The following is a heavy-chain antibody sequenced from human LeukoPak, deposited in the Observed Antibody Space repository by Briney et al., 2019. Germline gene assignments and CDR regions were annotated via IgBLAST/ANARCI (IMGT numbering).Heavy chain of an antibody. CDR2: ISGSGGST. D-gene: IGHD3-16*01. V-gene: IGHV3-23*01. CDR3: AKDGGRTQYYFDY. J-gene: IGHJ4*02. CDR1: GFTFSSYE. Sequence: GGSLRLSCAASGFTFSSYEMNWVRQAPGKGLEWVSAISGSGGSTYYADSVKGRFTISRDNSKNTLYLQMNSLRAEDTAVYYCAKDGGRTQYYFDYWGQGTLVTVSS.